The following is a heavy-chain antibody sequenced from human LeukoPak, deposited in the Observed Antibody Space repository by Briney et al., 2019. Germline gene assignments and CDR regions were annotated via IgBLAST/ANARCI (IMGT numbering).Heavy chain of an antibody. Sequence: SETLSLTCAVYGVSFIGYYWSWIRQAPGKGLEGIGEIDHGGSTNDNPSLQSPVTLSLNPPNNQFSLKLSPVTAAHPAVYYCARGPPCYDIFTGYYRYYFDYWGQGTLVTVSS. CDR3: ARGPPCYDIFTGYYRYYFDY. D-gene: IGHD3-9*01. V-gene: IGHV4-34*01. J-gene: IGHJ4*02. CDR1: GVSFIGYY. CDR2: IDHGGST.